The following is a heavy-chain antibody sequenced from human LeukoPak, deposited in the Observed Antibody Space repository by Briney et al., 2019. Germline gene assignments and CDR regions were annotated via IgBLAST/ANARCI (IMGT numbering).Heavy chain of an antibody. D-gene: IGHD6-19*01. CDR1: GGFISSSNW. V-gene: IGHV4-4*02. CDR2: IYHSGRGGT. CDR3: ARDNPRTTGYSSGSSFDF. J-gene: IGHJ4*02. Sequence: SGTLSLTCAVSGGFISSSNWWIWLRQPPGKGLEWIGEIYHSGRGGTNYNPSLKSRATISIDNAKNQFSLNVRSVTAADTAVYFCARDNPRTTGYSSGSSFDFWGQGILVTVSS.